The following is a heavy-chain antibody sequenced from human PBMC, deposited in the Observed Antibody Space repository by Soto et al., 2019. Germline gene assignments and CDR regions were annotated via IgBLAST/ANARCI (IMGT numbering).Heavy chain of an antibody. CDR1: GYTFTSYD. CDR3: ARGRRGYCSGGSCYHVDY. V-gene: IGHV1-8*01. CDR2: MNPNSGNT. D-gene: IGHD2-15*01. J-gene: IGHJ4*02. Sequence: QVQLVQSGAEVKKPGASVKVSCKASGYTFTSYDINWVRQATGQGLEWMGWMNPNSGNTGYAQKFQGRITMTRNTSISTAYMELSSLRSEDTAVYYCARGRRGYCSGGSCYHVDYWGQGTLVTVSS.